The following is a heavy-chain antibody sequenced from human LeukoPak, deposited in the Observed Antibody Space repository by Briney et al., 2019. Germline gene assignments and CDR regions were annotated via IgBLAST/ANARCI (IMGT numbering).Heavy chain of an antibody. D-gene: IGHD3-22*01. CDR1: GGSFSSYY. CDR2: INHSGST. Sequence: SETLSLTCAVYGGSFSSYYWSWIRQPPGKGLEWIGEINHSGSTNYNPSLKSRVTISVDTSKNQFSLKLSSVTAADTAVYYCARTRNSSGYLSYFDYWGQGTLVTVSS. V-gene: IGHV4-34*01. J-gene: IGHJ4*02. CDR3: ARTRNSSGYLSYFDY.